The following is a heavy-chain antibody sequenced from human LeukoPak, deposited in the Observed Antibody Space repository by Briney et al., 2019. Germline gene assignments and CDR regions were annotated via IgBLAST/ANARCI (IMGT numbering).Heavy chain of an antibody. D-gene: IGHD3-22*01. J-gene: IGHJ6*02. CDR1: GYIFSNYG. V-gene: IGHV3-30*03. CDR2: ISYDGSNK. Sequence: GGSLRLSCAASGYIFSNYGMHWVRQAPGKGLEWVAVISYDGSNKYYADSVKGRFTISRDNSKNTLYLQMNSLRAEDTAVYYCARDLYYYDSSGYDPPSYYGMDVWGQGTTVTVSS. CDR3: ARDLYYYDSSGYDPPSYYGMDV.